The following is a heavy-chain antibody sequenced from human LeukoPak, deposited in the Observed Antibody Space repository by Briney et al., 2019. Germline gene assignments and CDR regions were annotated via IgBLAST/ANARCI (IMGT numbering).Heavy chain of an antibody. CDR2: IYYSGST. J-gene: IGHJ5*02. CDR3: ARVPAATRGAWWFDP. D-gene: IGHD2-2*01. Sequence: MSSETLSLTCTDSGGSISSYYWSWIRQPPGKGREWIGYIYYSGSTNYNPSLKSRVTISVDTSKNQFSLKLSSVTAADTAVYYCARVPAATRGAWWFDPWGQGTLVTVSS. CDR1: GGSISSYY. V-gene: IGHV4-59*13.